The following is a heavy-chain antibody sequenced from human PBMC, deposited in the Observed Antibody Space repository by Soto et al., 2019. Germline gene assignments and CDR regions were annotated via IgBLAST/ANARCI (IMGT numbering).Heavy chain of an antibody. D-gene: IGHD1-26*01. CDR1: GASTVSHYH. CDR3: AIALGPTTGLDY. CDR2: IFNSGTT. Sequence: QVQLQESGPGLVKPSPTLSLTCSVSGASTVSHYHWTWIRQPPGKGLEWMGYIFNSGTTFYNPSLTSRLSISMDTSGNHFSLELRSVTAAETAVYYCAIALGPTTGLDYWGQGTLVTVSS. V-gene: IGHV4-31*02. J-gene: IGHJ4*02.